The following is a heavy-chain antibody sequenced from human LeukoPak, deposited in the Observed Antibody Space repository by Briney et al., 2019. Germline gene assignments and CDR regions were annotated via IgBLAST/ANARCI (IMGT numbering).Heavy chain of an antibody. D-gene: IGHD5-24*01. V-gene: IGHV1-2*06. Sequence: ASVKVSCKASGYTLTAYYMHWVRQAPGQGLEWMGRINPNTGGTNYAQKFQGRVTMTWDTSISTAYMELRGLRSDDTAVFYCASSDGYNKAGYYYYMDVWGKGATVTVSS. CDR2: INPNTGGT. CDR1: GYTLTAYY. CDR3: ASSDGYNKAGYYYYMDV. J-gene: IGHJ6*03.